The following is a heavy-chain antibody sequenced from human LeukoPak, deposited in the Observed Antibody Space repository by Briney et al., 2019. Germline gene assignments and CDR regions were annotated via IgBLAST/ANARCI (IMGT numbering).Heavy chain of an antibody. CDR1: GGSFSGYY. CDR2: INHSGST. J-gene: IGHJ4*02. Sequence: SETLSLTCAVYGGSFSGYYWSWIRQPPGKGLEWIGEINHSGSTNYNPSLKSRVTISVDTSKNQFSLKLSSVTAADTAVYYCARADGYDYVWGSYRPIFDYWGQGTLVTVSS. V-gene: IGHV4-34*01. CDR3: ARADGYDYVWGSYRPIFDY. D-gene: IGHD3-16*02.